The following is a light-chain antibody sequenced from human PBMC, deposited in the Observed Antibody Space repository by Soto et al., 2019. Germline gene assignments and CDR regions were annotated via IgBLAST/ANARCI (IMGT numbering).Light chain of an antibody. CDR1: SSDVGGYNY. CDR2: DVS. V-gene: IGLV2-14*01. J-gene: IGLJ1*01. CDR3: SSYTSSSTRV. Sequence: QSALTQPASESGSPGQSITMSCTGTSSDVGGYNYVSWYQQHPGKAPKLMIYDVSNRPSGVSNRFSGSKSGNTASLTISGLQAEDEADYYCSSYTSSSTRVFGTGTKLTVL.